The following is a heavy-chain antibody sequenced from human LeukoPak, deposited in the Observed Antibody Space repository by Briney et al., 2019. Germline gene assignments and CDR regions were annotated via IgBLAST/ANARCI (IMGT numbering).Heavy chain of an antibody. CDR2: IWYDGSNK. J-gene: IGHJ4*02. CDR3: ARDRCCGGSCHYYFDY. V-gene: IGHV3-33*01. CDR1: GFTFSSYG. D-gene: IGHD2-15*01. Sequence: PGGSLRLSCAASGFTFSSYGMHWVRQAPGKGLEWVAVIWYDGSNKYYADSVKGRFTISRDNSKNTLYLQMNSLRADDTAVYFCARDRCCGGSCHYYFDYWGQGTLVTVSS.